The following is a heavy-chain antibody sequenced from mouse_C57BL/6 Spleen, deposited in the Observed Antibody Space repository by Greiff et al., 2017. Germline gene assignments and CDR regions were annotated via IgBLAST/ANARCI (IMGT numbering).Heavy chain of an antibody. Sequence: VQLVESGPELVKPGASVKISCKASGYAFSSSWMNWVKQRPGKGLEWIGRIYPGDGDTNYNGKFKGKATLTADKSSSTAYMQLSSLSSEDSAVYFCARGGTAQATFAYWGQGTLVTVSA. D-gene: IGHD3-2*02. CDR1: GYAFSSSW. CDR3: ARGGTAQATFAY. J-gene: IGHJ3*01. CDR2: IYPGDGDT. V-gene: IGHV1-82*01.